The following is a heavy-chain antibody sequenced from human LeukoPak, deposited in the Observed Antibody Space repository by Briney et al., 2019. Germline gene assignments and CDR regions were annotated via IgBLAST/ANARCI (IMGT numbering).Heavy chain of an antibody. J-gene: IGHJ5*02. CDR3: AREGGSIYIAAAGYNWFDP. D-gene: IGHD6-13*01. CDR1: GGTFSSYT. Sequence: SVKVSCKASGGTFSSYTISWVRQAPGQGLEWMGRIIPILGIANYAQKFQGRGTITADKSTSTAYMELSSLRSEDTAVYYCAREGGSIYIAAAGYNWFDPWGQGTLVTVSS. CDR2: IIPILGIA. V-gene: IGHV1-69*04.